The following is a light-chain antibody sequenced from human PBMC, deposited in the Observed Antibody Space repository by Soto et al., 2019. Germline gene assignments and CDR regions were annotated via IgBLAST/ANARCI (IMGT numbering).Light chain of an antibody. V-gene: IGKV3-15*01. J-gene: IGKJ1*01. CDR3: QQYNDWPLT. CDR2: GAF. Sequence: EILMTQSPVTLSVSPGERATLSCRASQSVSSNLAWYQQKPGQAPSLLIYGAFTRATGIPARFSGTGSGTEFTLTISSRQSEDFALYCCQQYNDWPLTFRQGTKLEI. CDR1: QSVSSN.